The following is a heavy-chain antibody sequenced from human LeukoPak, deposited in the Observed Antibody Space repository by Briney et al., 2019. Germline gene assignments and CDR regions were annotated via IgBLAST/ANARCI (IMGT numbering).Heavy chain of an antibody. V-gene: IGHV3-48*01. CDR1: GFTFSSYS. Sequence: GGSLRLSCAASGFTFSSYSMNWVRQAPGKGLEWISYISSSSTIYYTDSVKGRFTISRDNSKNTLYLEVNGLRADDTAVYYCAREQNIRGVIIIVDSWGQGTLVTVSS. J-gene: IGHJ4*02. CDR2: ISSSSTI. CDR3: AREQNIRGVIIIVDS. D-gene: IGHD3-10*01.